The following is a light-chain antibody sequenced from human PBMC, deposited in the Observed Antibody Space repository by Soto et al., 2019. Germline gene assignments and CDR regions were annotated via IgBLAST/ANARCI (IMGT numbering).Light chain of an antibody. J-gene: IGKJ1*01. V-gene: IGKV1-33*01. Sequence: DIQMTQSPSSLSVSVGDRVTITCQASQDISNYLNWYQQKPGKAPKLLIYDASNLETGVPSRFSGSGSGTDFTFTISGLQPEDIETYYCQQYDNVPWTFGQGTKVDIK. CDR1: QDISNY. CDR2: DAS. CDR3: QQYDNVPWT.